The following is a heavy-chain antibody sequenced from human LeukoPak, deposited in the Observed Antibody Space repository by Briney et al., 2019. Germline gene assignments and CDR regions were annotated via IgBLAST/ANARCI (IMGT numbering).Heavy chain of an antibody. J-gene: IGHJ4*02. CDR1: GGSINSYY. V-gene: IGHV4-4*07. CDR3: AREPNYSGSYLPDY. CDR2: IYSSGST. Sequence: SETLSLTCTVSGGSINSYYWSWIRQPAGKGLEWIGRIYSSGSTNYNPSLKSRVTLSVDTSKNQFSLKLTSVTAADTAVYYCAREPNYSGSYLPDYWGQGTLVTVSS. D-gene: IGHD1-26*01.